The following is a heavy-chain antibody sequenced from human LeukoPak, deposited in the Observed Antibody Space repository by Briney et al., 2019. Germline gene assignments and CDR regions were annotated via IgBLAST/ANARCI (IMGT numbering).Heavy chain of an antibody. V-gene: IGHV3-30*02. Sequence: GGSLRLSCAASGFTFSSYGMHWVRQAPGKGLEWVAFIRYDGSNKYYADSVKGRFTISRDNSKNTLYLQMNSLRAEDTAVYYCASPGVSEQQLVLDYWGQGALVTVSS. CDR1: GFTFSSYG. CDR3: ASPGVSEQQLVLDY. D-gene: IGHD6-13*01. J-gene: IGHJ4*02. CDR2: IRYDGSNK.